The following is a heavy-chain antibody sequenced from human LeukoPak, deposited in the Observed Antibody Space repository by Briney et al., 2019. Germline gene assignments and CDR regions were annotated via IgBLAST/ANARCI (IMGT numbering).Heavy chain of an antibody. CDR2: IRSKADSYAP. CDR3: TRHADTYDPHAFDI. Sequence: PGGSLRLSCAASGFTFSGSAMHWVRQASGKGLEWVGRIRSKADSYAPAYADSVKGRFTISSDDSKNTAYLQMNSLKTEDTAVYYCTRHADTYDPHAFDICGQGTMVTVSS. D-gene: IGHD3-3*01. V-gene: IGHV3-73*01. CDR1: GFTFSGSA. J-gene: IGHJ3*02.